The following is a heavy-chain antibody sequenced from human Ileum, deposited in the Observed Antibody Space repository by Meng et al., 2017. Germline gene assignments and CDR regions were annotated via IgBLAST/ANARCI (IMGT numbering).Heavy chain of an antibody. D-gene: IGHD3-10*01. CDR3: ARHGSGSYPYLEY. Sequence: QVHLQGWGPALLMPAGTRSLTCAVSGGIIINSNGWSWVRHPPGKGLEWIGQIYHSGSTNYNPSLTSRVTISVDKSRNQFSLKLSSVTAADTAVYYCARHGSGSYPYLEYWGQGTLVTGSS. CDR1: GGIIINSNG. CDR2: IYHSGST. J-gene: IGHJ4*02. V-gene: IGHV4-4*02.